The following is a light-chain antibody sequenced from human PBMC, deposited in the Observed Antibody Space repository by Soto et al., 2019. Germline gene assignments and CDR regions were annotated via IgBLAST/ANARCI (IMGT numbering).Light chain of an antibody. CDR3: AAWDDSLSGWV. Sequence: QSVLTQPPSASGTPGQRVTLSCSGSSSNIGSNYVYWYQQLPGTAPKLLIYRNNQRPSGVPARFSGSKSGTSASLAISGLRSEDEADYYCAAWDDSLSGWVFGGGTKLTVL. J-gene: IGLJ3*02. CDR1: SSNIGSNY. V-gene: IGLV1-47*01. CDR2: RNN.